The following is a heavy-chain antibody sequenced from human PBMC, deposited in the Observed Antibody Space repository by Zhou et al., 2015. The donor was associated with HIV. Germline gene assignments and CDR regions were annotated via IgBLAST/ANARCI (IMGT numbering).Heavy chain of an antibody. CDR2: VWFDTSHK. CDR3: ARSFVVTVSDPAISHYYGMDV. V-gene: IGHV3-33*01. J-gene: IGHJ6*02. CDR1: GFNFNTYG. Sequence: VQMMESGGGVVQPGKSLTLSCAASGFNFNTYGIHWVRQPPGKGLDWVAMVWFDTSHKFYGDSVRGRFTISKDIAKNSLYLQMNSLRDEDTALYYCARSFVVTVSDPAISHYYGMDVWGQGPRSPSP. D-gene: IGHD2-8*01.